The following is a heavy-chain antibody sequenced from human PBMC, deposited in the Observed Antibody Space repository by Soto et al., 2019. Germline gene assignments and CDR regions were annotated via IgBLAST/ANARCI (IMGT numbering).Heavy chain of an antibody. CDR3: ARDGGYSCGWSYYGMDV. Sequence: SQTLSLTCVISGDSVSSNSAAWNWIRQSPSRGLEWLGRTYYRSKWYNDYAVSVKSRITINPDTSKNQFSLQLNSVTPEDTAVYYCARDGGYSCGWSYYGMDVWGQGTTVTAP. D-gene: IGHD5-18*01. CDR1: GDSVSSNSAA. V-gene: IGHV6-1*01. J-gene: IGHJ6*02. CDR2: TYYRSKWYN.